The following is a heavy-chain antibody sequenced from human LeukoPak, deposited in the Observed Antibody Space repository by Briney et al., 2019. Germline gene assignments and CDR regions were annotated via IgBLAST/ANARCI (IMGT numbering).Heavy chain of an antibody. Sequence: LPGGSLRLSCAASGFTFSSFAMSWVRQAPGKGLEWVSAISGSGGSTYYADSVKGRFTISRDNSKNTLYLQMNGLRAEDTAVYYCADPYGDERWDAFDIWGQGTMVTVSS. CDR3: ADPYGDERWDAFDI. CDR1: GFTFSSFA. D-gene: IGHD4-17*01. V-gene: IGHV3-23*01. CDR2: ISGSGGST. J-gene: IGHJ3*02.